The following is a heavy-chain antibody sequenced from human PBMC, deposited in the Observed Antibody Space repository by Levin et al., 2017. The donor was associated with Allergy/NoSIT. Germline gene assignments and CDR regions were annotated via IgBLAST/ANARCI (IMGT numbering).Heavy chain of an antibody. CDR2: ISYDGSNK. D-gene: IGHD6-13*01. CDR1: GFTFSSYA. V-gene: IGHV3-30-3*01. J-gene: IGHJ4*02. Sequence: SCAASGFTFSSYAMHWVRQAPGKGLEWVAVISYDGSNKYYADSVKGRFTISRDNSKNTLYLQMNSLRAEDTAVYYCAAEAAAALDYWGQGTLVTVSS. CDR3: AAEAAAALDY.